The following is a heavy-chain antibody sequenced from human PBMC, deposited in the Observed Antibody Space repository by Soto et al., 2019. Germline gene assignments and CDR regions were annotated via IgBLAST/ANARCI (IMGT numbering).Heavy chain of an antibody. J-gene: IGHJ5*02. CDR3: ARLYSSSWYWFDP. Sequence: ASVTVSCKASGYTFTSYGISWVRQAPGQGLEWMGWISAYNGNTNYAQKLQGRVTMTTDTSTSTAYMELRSLRSDDTAVYYCARLYSSSWYWFDPGAREPWSPSPQ. V-gene: IGHV1-18*01. CDR2: ISAYNGNT. CDR1: GYTFTSYG. D-gene: IGHD6-13*01.